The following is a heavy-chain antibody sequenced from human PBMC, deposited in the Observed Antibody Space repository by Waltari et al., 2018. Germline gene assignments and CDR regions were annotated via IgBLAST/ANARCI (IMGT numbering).Heavy chain of an antibody. CDR2: IYYSGST. CDR1: GGPLRSSSYY. J-gene: IGHJ4*02. Sequence: QLQLQESGPGLVKPSETLSLTCTVSGGPLRSSSYYWGWIRQPPGKGLEWIGSIYYSGSTYYNPSLKSRVTISVDTSKNQFSLKLSSVTAADTAVYYCARTHPYSSSWYFRGWGQGTLVTVSS. V-gene: IGHV4-39*01. CDR3: ARTHPYSSSWYFRG. D-gene: IGHD6-13*01.